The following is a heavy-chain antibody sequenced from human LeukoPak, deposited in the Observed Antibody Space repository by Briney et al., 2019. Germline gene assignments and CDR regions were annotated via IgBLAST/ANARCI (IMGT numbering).Heavy chain of an antibody. CDR3: AKCYGDYVRYLGH. CDR2: LYSGGNT. J-gene: IGHJ4*02. CDR1: GFTFSSNC. V-gene: IGHV3-53*01. D-gene: IGHD4-17*01. Sequence: GGSLRLSCAASGFTFSSNCMSWVRQAPGKGLEWVSVLYSGGNTYYADSVKGRFTISRDNSKNTLYLQMNSLRAEDTAMYYCAKCYGDYVRYLGHWGQGALVTVSS.